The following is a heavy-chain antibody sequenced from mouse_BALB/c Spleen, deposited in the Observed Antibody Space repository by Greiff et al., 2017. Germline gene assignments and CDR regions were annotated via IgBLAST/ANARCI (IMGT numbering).Heavy chain of an antibody. CDR3: ARYYDYYYYAMDY. Sequence: QVQLQQPGAELVKPGASVKLSCKASGYTFTSYWMYWVKQRPGQGLERIGEINPSNGGTNYNEKFKSKATLTVDKSSSTAYMQLSSLTSEDSAVYFCARYYDYYYYAMDYWGQGTSVTVSS. D-gene: IGHD2-4*01. V-gene: IGHV1S81*02. J-gene: IGHJ4*01. CDR2: INPSNGGT. CDR1: GYTFTSYW.